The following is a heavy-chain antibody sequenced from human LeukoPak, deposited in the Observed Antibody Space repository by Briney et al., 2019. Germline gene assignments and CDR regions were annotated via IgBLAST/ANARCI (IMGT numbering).Heavy chain of an antibody. Sequence: SETLSLTCAVYGGSFSGYYWSWIRQPPGKGLEWIGEINHSGSTNYNPSLKSRVTISVNTSKNQFSLKLSSVTAADTAVYYCARGVNIVVVTAIQGHYFDYWGQGTLVTVSS. V-gene: IGHV4-34*01. CDR2: INHSGST. CDR1: GGSFSGYY. D-gene: IGHD2-21*02. J-gene: IGHJ4*02. CDR3: ARGVNIVVVTAIQGHYFDY.